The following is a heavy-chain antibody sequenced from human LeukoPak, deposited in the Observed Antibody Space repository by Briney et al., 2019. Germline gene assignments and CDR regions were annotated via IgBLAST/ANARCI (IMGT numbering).Heavy chain of an antibody. D-gene: IGHD2-21*02. CDR2: IIPIFGTA. J-gene: IGHJ5*02. CDR1: GGTFSSYA. Sequence: SVKVSCKASGGTFSSYAISWVRQAPGQGLEWMGRIIPIFGTANYAQKFQGRVTFTTDESTSTAYMELSSLRSEDTAVYYCAASYCGGDCYSRAPFDPWGQGTLVTVSS. CDR3: AASYCGGDCYSRAPFDP. V-gene: IGHV1-69*05.